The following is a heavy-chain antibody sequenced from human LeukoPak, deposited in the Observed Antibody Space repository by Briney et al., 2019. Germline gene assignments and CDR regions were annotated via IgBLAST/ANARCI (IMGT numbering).Heavy chain of an antibody. J-gene: IGHJ4*02. CDR1: GFTFTNYA. CDR2: IRGSGGNT. CDR3: TRSGYRHPYHFES. D-gene: IGHD3-22*01. V-gene: IGHV3-23*01. Sequence: GGSLRLSCPASGFTFTNYAMRWVRQAPGKGLGWVSIIRGSGGNTYYANSVKGRFTISRDKSKSTLYLQMNSLRAEDTAIYYCTRSGYRHPYHFESWGQGTLVIVSS.